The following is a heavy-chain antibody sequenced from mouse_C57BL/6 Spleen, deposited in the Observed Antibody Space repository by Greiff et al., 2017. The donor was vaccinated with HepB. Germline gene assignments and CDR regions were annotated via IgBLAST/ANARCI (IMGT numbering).Heavy chain of an antibody. V-gene: IGHV1-72*01. CDR2: IDPNSGGT. Sequence: QVQLQQPGAELVKPGASVKLSCKASGYTFTSYWMHWVKQRPGRGLEWIGRIDPNSGGTKYNEKFKSKATLKVDKPSSTAYMQRSSLTSEDAAVDEGERIELDLEYGGQGTTLTVSS. J-gene: IGHJ2*01. D-gene: IGHD4-1*01. CDR1: GYTFTSYW. CDR3: ERIELDLEY.